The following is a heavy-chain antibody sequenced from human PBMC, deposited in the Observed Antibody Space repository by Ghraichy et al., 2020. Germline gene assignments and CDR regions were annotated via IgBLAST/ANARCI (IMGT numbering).Heavy chain of an antibody. Sequence: GGSLRLSCAASGFTFSSYWMSWVRQAPGKGLEWVANIKQDGSEKYYVDSVKGRFTISRDNAKNSLYLQMNSLRAEDTAVYYCARDHITMVRGVITESSYYYGMDVWGQGTTVTVSS. D-gene: IGHD3-10*01. V-gene: IGHV3-7*01. CDR1: GFTFSSYW. CDR2: IKQDGSEK. J-gene: IGHJ6*02. CDR3: ARDHITMVRGVITESSYYYGMDV.